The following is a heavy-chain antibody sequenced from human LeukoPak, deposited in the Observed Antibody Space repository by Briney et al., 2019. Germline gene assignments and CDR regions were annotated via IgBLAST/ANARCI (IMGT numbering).Heavy chain of an antibody. V-gene: IGHV3-23*01. CDR3: AKDGDDIVVVVAATIDY. CDR1: GLILSSYV. Sequence: GGSLRLSCAASGLILSSYVMSWVRQAPGKGLEWVSTITVSGGRTYYADSVKGRFTISRDNSKNTLYLQMNSLRAEDTAVYYCAKDGDDIVVVVAATIDYWGQGTLVTVSS. CDR2: ITVSGGRT. D-gene: IGHD2-15*01. J-gene: IGHJ4*02.